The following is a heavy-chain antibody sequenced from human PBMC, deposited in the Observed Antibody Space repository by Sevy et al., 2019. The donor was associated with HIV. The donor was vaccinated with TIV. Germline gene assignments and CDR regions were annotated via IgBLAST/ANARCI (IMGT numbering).Heavy chain of an antibody. CDR2: ISGSGGST. J-gene: IGHJ4*02. CDR1: GFTFSSYA. CDR3: EKVRSQLLVGAYYFDY. D-gene: IGHD1-26*01. Sequence: LQGGSLRLSCAASGFTFSSYAMSWVRQAPGKGLEWVSAISGSGGSTYYADSVKGRFTISRDNSKNTRYLQMNSQRAEDTAVYYCEKVRSQLLVGAYYFDYWGQGTLVTVSS. V-gene: IGHV3-23*01.